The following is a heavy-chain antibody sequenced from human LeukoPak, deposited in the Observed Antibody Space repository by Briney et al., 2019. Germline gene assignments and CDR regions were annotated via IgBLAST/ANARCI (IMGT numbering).Heavy chain of an antibody. D-gene: IGHD6-6*01. CDR2: IWYDGSNK. J-gene: IGHJ4*02. CDR1: GFTFSSYG. Sequence: GGSLRLSCAASGFTFSSYGMHWVRQAPGKGLEWVAVIWYDGSNKCYADSVKGRFTISRDNSKNTLYLQMNSLRAEDTAVYYCARDSSSLAFDYWGQGTLVTVSS. CDR3: ARDSSSLAFDY. V-gene: IGHV3-33*01.